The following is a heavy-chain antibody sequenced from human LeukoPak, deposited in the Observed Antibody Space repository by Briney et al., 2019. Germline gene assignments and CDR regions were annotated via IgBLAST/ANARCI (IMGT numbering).Heavy chain of an antibody. J-gene: IGHJ5*02. CDR2: VSFGSSYI. CDR3: ARASTEYAVTDGFDT. V-gene: IGHV3-21*06. Sequence: AGGSMRLSCAASGFTFKDYTMTWVRQSPGKGLQWVSYVSFGSSYISYADSLKGRFTISRDDAKSSVYLEMTSLRTDDTAVYYCARASTEYAVTDGFDTWGPGTLVTVSS. CDR1: GFTFKDYT. D-gene: IGHD4-17*01.